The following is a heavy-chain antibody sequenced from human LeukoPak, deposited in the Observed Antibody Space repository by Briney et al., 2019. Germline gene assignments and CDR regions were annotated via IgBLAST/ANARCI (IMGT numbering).Heavy chain of an antibody. Sequence: PSETLSLTCAVYGGSFSGYYWSWLRQPPGKGLEWIGEINHSGSKNYNPSLKSRVTISVDTSKNQFSLKLSSVTAADTAVYYCARHSLSRQHIVVVTAVHWYFDLWGRGTLVTVSS. CDR2: INHSGSK. CDR3: ARHSLSRQHIVVVTAVHWYFDL. V-gene: IGHV4-34*01. J-gene: IGHJ2*01. CDR1: GGSFSGYY. D-gene: IGHD2-21*02.